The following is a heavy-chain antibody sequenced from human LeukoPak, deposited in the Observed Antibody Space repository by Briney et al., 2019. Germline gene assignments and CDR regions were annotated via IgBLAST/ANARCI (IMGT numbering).Heavy chain of an antibody. Sequence: GGSLRLSCAASGFTFSNYGMNWVRQAPGKGLEWVSYFSSSGAINYADSVKGRFTISRDNAKSSLFLQMSSLRAEDTAVYYCARRYGSGNYYTFDIWGQGTMVTVSS. CDR3: ARRYGSGNYYTFDI. CDR2: FSSSGAI. J-gene: IGHJ3*02. CDR1: GFTFSNYG. V-gene: IGHV3-48*01. D-gene: IGHD3-10*01.